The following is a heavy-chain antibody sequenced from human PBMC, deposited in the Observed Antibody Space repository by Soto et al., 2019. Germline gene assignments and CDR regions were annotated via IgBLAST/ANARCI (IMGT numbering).Heavy chain of an antibody. J-gene: IGHJ6*02. CDR2: IYYSGST. V-gene: IGHV4-39*01. Sequence: PSETLSLTCTVSGGSISSSSYYWGWIRQPPGKGLEWIGSIYYSGSTYYNPSLKSRVTISVDTSKNQFSLKLSSVTAADTAVYYCARLRHSILGGVMDVWGQGTTVTVSS. D-gene: IGHD2-8*02. CDR1: GGSISSSSYY. CDR3: ARLRHSILGGVMDV.